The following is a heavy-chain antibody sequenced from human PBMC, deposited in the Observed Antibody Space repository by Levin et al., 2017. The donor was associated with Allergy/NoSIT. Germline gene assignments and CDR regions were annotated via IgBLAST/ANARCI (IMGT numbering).Heavy chain of an antibody. CDR3: ARSSGYQLLFFADY. D-gene: IGHD2-2*01. V-gene: IGHV3-9*01. J-gene: IGHJ4*02. Sequence: SLKISCAASGFTFDDYAMHWVRQAPGKGLEWVSGISWNSGSIGYADSVKGRFTISRDNAKNSLYLQMNSLRAEDTALYYCARSSGYQLLFFADYWGQGTLVTVSS. CDR1: GFTFDDYA. CDR2: ISWNSGSI.